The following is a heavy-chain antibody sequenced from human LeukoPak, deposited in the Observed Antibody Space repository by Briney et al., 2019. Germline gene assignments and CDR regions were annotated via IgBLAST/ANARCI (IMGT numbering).Heavy chain of an antibody. CDR2: ISGSGGST. D-gene: IGHD3-10*01. V-gene: IGHV3-23*01. CDR3: AKGVLWFGEEVYFDY. Sequence: GRSLRLSCAASGFTFSSYAMSWVRQAPGKGLEWVSAISGSGGSTYYADSVKGRFTISRDNSKNTLYLQMNSLRAEDTAVYYCAKGVLWFGEEVYFDYWGQGTLVTVSS. J-gene: IGHJ4*02. CDR1: GFTFSSYA.